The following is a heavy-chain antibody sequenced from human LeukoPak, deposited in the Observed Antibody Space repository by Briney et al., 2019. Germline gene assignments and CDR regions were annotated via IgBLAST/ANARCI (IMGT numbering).Heavy chain of an antibody. V-gene: IGHV4-59*01. Sequence: SETLFLTCTVSGGSISSYYWSWIRQPPGKGLEWIGYIYYSGSTNYNPSLKSRVAISVDTSKNQFSLKLSSVTAADTAVYYCARDKCSSTSCYYHYYHGMDVWGQGTTVTVSS. J-gene: IGHJ6*02. CDR3: ARDKCSSTSCYYHYYHGMDV. D-gene: IGHD2-2*01. CDR1: GGSISSYY. CDR2: IYYSGST.